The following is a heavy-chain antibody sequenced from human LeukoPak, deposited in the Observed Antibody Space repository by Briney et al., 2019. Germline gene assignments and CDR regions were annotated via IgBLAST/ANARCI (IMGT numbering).Heavy chain of an antibody. CDR3: ARTTEAHSWRTRYYDYYMDV. D-gene: IGHD6-13*01. J-gene: IGHJ6*03. V-gene: IGHV4-59*01. CDR2: IYYSGST. CDR1: GGSINIYY. Sequence: PSETLSLTCTVSGGSINIYYWSWIRQPPGKGLEWIGYIYYSGSTNYNPSLKSRVTISVDTSKNQFSLKLSSVTAADTAVYYCARTTEAHSWRTRYYDYYMDVWGKGTTVTVSS.